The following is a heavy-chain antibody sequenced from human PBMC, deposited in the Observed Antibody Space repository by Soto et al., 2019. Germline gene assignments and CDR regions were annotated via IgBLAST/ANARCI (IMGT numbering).Heavy chain of an antibody. Sequence: GASVKVSCKASGGTFSSYAISWVRQAPGQGLEWMGGIIPIFGTANYAQKFQGRVTITADESTSTAYMELSSLRSEDTAVYYCATYGLWFGELQHPHLYYYYYGMDVWGQGTTVTVSS. D-gene: IGHD3-10*01. CDR3: ATYGLWFGELQHPHLYYYYYGMDV. J-gene: IGHJ6*02. CDR1: GGTFSSYA. V-gene: IGHV1-69*13. CDR2: IIPIFGTA.